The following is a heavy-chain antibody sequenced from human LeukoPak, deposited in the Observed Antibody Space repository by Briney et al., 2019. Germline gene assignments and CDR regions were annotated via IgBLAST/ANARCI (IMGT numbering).Heavy chain of an antibody. Sequence: AGGSLRLSCVASGFTFSTYGMSWVRQAPGKGLEWVSAITGSGGSTYYADSVKGRFTISRDNSKNTLYLQMNSLRAEDTAVYYCAKNGGSWYYFDYWGQGTLVTVSS. CDR2: ITGSGGST. CDR1: GFTFSTYG. CDR3: AKNGGSWYYFDY. J-gene: IGHJ4*02. V-gene: IGHV3-23*01. D-gene: IGHD2-15*01.